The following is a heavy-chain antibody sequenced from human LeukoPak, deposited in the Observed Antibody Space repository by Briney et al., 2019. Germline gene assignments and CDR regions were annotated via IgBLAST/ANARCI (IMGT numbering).Heavy chain of an antibody. V-gene: IGHV3-7*01. CDR3: AREGPSVTPYY. CDR1: GFKFSSNS. CDR2: IKQDGSEK. J-gene: IGHJ4*02. Sequence: PGGSLRLSCAASGFKFSSNSMSWVRQAPGKGLEWVANIKQDGSEKYYVDSVKGRFTISRDNAKNSLYLQMNSLRAEDTAVYYCAREGPSVTPYYWGQGTLVTVSS. D-gene: IGHD4-17*01.